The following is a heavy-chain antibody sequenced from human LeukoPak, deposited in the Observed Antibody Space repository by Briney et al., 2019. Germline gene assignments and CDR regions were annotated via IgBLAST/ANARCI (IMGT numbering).Heavy chain of an antibody. CDR1: GSTFSSYA. J-gene: IGHJ4*02. CDR2: ISGSSDTT. Sequence: GGSLRLSCAASGSTFSSYAMSWVRQAPGKGLEWVSLISGSSDTTYYAGSVKGRFTISRDSSKNTLYLQMNSLRAEDTAVYYCARGTISTWYTDWGQGTLVTVSS. CDR3: ARGTISTWYTD. V-gene: IGHV3-23*01. D-gene: IGHD6-13*01.